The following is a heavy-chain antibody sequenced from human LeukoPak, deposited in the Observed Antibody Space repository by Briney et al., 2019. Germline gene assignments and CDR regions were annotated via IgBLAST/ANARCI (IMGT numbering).Heavy chain of an antibody. CDR3: AKTNNGYCSSTSCYINWFDP. J-gene: IGHJ5*02. D-gene: IGHD2-2*01. CDR1: GGTISSYA. Sequence: SVKVSCKASGGTISSYAISWVRQAPGQGLEWRGGIIPIFGTANYAQKLQGRVTTTTDESTRTAYMELSSLRSEDTAVYYCAKTNNGYCSSTSCYINWFDPWGQGTLVTVSS. CDR2: IIPIFGTA. V-gene: IGHV1-69*05.